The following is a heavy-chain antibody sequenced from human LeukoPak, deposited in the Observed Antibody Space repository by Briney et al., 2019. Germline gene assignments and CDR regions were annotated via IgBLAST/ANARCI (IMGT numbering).Heavy chain of an antibody. Sequence: PGGSLRLSCAASGFTFSSYSMNWVRQAPGKGLEWVSYISSSSSTIYYADSVKGRFTISRDNAKNSLYLQMNSLRAEDTAVYYCARATIRSGRHVWGKGTTVTVSS. V-gene: IGHV3-48*01. J-gene: IGHJ6*04. D-gene: IGHD1-26*01. CDR2: ISSSSSTI. CDR3: ARATIRSGRHV. CDR1: GFTFSSYS.